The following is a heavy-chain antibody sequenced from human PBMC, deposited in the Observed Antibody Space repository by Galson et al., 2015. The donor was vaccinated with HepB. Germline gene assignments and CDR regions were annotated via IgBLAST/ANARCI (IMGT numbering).Heavy chain of an antibody. CDR2: FDPEDGET. D-gene: IGHD5/OR15-5a*01. CDR3: ATDLVSGPLPDGMDV. Sequence: SVTVSCKVSGSTLTELSMHWVRQAPGKGLEWMGGFDPEDGETIYAQKFQGRVTMTEDTSTDTAYMELSSLRSEDTAVYYCATDLVSGPLPDGMDVWGQGTPVTVSS. V-gene: IGHV1-24*01. J-gene: IGHJ6*02. CDR1: GSTLTELS.